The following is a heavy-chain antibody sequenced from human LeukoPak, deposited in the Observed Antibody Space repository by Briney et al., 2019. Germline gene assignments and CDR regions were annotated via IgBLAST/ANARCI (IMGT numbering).Heavy chain of an antibody. CDR1: GFTFDDYA. Sequence: GGSLRLSCAASGFTFDDYAMHWVRQAPGKGLEWVSGISWNSGSIGYADSVKGRFTISRDNAKNSLCLQMNSLRAEDTALYYCARQGYSSGWYRDYNWFDPWGQGTLVTVSS. V-gene: IGHV3-9*01. CDR3: ARQGYSSGWYRDYNWFDP. J-gene: IGHJ5*02. CDR2: ISWNSGSI. D-gene: IGHD6-19*01.